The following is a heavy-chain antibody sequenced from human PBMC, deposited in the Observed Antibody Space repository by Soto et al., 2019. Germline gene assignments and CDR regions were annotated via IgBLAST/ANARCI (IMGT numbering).Heavy chain of an antibody. D-gene: IGHD6-19*01. Sequence: GGSLRLSCAASGFTFSSYGMHWVRQAPGKGLEWVAVISYDGSNKYYADSVKGRFTISRDNSKNTLYLQMNSLRAEDTAVYYCAKMGTIAVAILEAYFDYWGQGTLVTV. V-gene: IGHV3-30*18. J-gene: IGHJ4*02. CDR1: GFTFSSYG. CDR3: AKMGTIAVAILEAYFDY. CDR2: ISYDGSNK.